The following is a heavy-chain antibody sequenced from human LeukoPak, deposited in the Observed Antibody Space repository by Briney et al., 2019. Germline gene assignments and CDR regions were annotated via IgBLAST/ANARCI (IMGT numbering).Heavy chain of an antibody. V-gene: IGHV1-18*01. CDR1: GYTFTSYG. Sequence: ASVKVSCKASGYTFTSYGISWVRQAAGQGLEWMGWISAYNGNTNYAQKLQGRVTMTTDTSTSTAYMELRSLRSDDTAVYYCARSGPPMGSGWYYWFDPWGQGTLVTVSS. CDR2: ISAYNGNT. CDR3: ARSGPPMGSGWYYWFDP. J-gene: IGHJ5*02. D-gene: IGHD6-19*01.